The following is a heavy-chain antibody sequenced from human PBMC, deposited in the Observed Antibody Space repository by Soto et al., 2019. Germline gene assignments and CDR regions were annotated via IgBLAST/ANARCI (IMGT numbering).Heavy chain of an antibody. CDR1: GYTFTGYY. V-gene: IGHV1-2*04. CDR2: INPNSGGT. CDR3: ARALLGFDDAFDI. J-gene: IGHJ3*02. D-gene: IGHD1-26*01. Sequence: ASVKVSCKASGYTFTGYYMHWVRQAPGQGLEWVGWINPNSGGTNYAQKFQGWVTMTRDTSISTAYMELSRLRSDDTAVYYCARALLGFDDAFDIWGQGTMVTVSS.